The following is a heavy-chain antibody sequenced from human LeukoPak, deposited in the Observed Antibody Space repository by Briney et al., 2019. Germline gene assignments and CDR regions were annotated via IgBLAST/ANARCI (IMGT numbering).Heavy chain of an antibody. V-gene: IGHV1-46*01. Sequence: ASVKVSCKASGHTFTSNYIHWVRQAPGQGLEWMGMIYPRDGSTSYAQKFQGRVTVTRDTSTSTVHMELSGLRSEDTAVYYCARDQEGFDYWGQGTLVTVSS. CDR2: IYPRDGST. CDR1: GHTFTSNY. CDR3: ARDQEGFDY. J-gene: IGHJ4*02.